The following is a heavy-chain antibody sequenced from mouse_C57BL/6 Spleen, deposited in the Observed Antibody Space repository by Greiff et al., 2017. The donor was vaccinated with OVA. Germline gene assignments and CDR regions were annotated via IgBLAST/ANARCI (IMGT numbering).Heavy chain of an antibody. CDR2: IYPGSGST. CDR3: AKGGLRRRDYAMDY. D-gene: IGHD2-4*01. Sequence: VQLQQPGAELVKPGASVKMSCKASGYTFTSYWITWVKQRPGQGLEWIGDIYPGSGSTNYNEKFKSKATLTVDTSSSTAYMQLSSLTSEDSAVYYCAKGGLRRRDYAMDYWGQGTSVTVSS. J-gene: IGHJ4*01. V-gene: IGHV1-55*01. CDR1: GYTFTSYW.